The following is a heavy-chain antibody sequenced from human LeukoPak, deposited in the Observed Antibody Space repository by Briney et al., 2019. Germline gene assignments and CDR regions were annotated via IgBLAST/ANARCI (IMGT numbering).Heavy chain of an antibody. CDR3: ASGDANTAAAFDI. CDR2: IYTSGSTNY. CDR1: GGSISSYC. V-gene: IGHV4-4*07. J-gene: IGHJ3*02. Sequence: SETLSLTCTVSGGSISSYCWNWLRQPAGKGLEWIGRIYTSGSTNYNYNPSLKSRVTMPVDTSKNQFSLTLSSVTAADTAVYYCASGDANTAAAFDIWGQGTMVTVSS. D-gene: IGHD4-17*01.